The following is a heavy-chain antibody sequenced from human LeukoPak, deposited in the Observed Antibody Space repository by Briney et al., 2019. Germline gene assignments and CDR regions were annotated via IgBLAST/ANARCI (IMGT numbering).Heavy chain of an antibody. J-gene: IGHJ4*02. V-gene: IGHV4-30-2*01. D-gene: IGHD3-22*01. Sequence: SETLSLTCAVSGGSISSGGYSWSWIRQPPGKGLEWIGYIYHSGSTYYNPSLKSRVTISVDRSKNQFSLKLSSVTAADTAVYYCARVRGLGYYDSSGYLDYWGQGTLVTASS. CDR1: GGSISSGGYS. CDR3: ARVRGLGYYDSSGYLDY. CDR2: IYHSGST.